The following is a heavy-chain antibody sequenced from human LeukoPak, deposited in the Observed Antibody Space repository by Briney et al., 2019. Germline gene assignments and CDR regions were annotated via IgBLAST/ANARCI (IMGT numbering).Heavy chain of an antibody. V-gene: IGHV1-24*01. CDR3: ATGSSIFGVVDY. D-gene: IGHD3-3*01. J-gene: IGHJ4*02. CDR2: FDPGDGET. CDR1: GGTFSSYA. Sequence: ASVKVSCKASGGTFSSYAISWVRQAPGKGLEWMGGFDPGDGETIYAQKFQGRVTMTEDTSTDTAYMELSSLRSEDTAVYYCATGSSIFGVVDYWGQGTLVTVSS.